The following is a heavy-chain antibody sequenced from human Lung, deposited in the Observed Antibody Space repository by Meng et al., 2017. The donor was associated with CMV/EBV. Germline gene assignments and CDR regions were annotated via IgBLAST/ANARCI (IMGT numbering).Heavy chain of an antibody. J-gene: IGHJ4*02. D-gene: IGHD5-12*01. Sequence: GESLKISCAASGFTFTSYAMNWVRQAPGKGLEWVSSITGGGNYIYYADSVKGRFSVSRDNAKNSLYLQMNSLRAEDTAVYYCARGRGLVATIVQYYVDYWGQRTLVXVSS. CDR1: GFTFTSYA. CDR2: ITGGGNYI. V-gene: IGHV3-21*01. CDR3: ARGRGLVATIVQYYVDY.